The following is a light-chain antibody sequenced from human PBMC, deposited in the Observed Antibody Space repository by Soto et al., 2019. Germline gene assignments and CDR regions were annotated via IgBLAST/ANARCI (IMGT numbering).Light chain of an antibody. CDR3: QQYNSFPWT. CDR1: QTISSW. V-gene: IGKV1-5*01. J-gene: IGKJ1*01. CDR2: DAS. Sequence: DIQSTQYPSTLSGSVGDKVTITCRASQTISSWLAWYQQRPGKAPSLLITDASKLESGVPPRFNGSRSETEFTLTIRNLQPDDFATYYCQQYNSFPWTFGLGTKVDIK.